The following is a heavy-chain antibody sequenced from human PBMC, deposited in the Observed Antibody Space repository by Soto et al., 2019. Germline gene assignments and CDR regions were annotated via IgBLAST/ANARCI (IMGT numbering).Heavy chain of an antibody. CDR3: ARVGGNWNDDYFDY. D-gene: IGHD1-1*01. CDR2: MNPNSGDT. V-gene: IGHV1-8*01. J-gene: IGHJ4*02. CDR1: GYTFTNHD. Sequence: QVQLVQSGAEVKKPGASVKVACKASGYTFTNHDINWVRQATGQGPEWMGWMNPNSGDTGYAQNFQDRVTMTRDTSTRKTYMELSSLRSKDTAVYYCARVGGNWNDDYFDYWGQGTLVTVSS.